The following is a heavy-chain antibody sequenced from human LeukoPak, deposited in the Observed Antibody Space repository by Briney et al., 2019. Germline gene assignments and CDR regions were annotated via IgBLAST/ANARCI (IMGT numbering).Heavy chain of an antibody. D-gene: IGHD4-17*01. Sequence: SETLSLTCAVYGGSFSGYYWSWIRQPPGKWLEWSGEINHSGSTNYNPSLKSRVAISVDTSKNQFSLKLSSVTAADTAVYYCARGGPMTTVTTNFDYWGQGTLVTVSS. J-gene: IGHJ4*02. CDR3: ARGGPMTTVTTNFDY. CDR2: INHSGST. CDR1: GGSFSGYY. V-gene: IGHV4-34*01.